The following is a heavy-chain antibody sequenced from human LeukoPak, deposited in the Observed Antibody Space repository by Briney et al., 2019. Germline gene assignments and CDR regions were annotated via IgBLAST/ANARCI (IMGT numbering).Heavy chain of an antibody. CDR1: GGSISSSSYY. V-gene: IGHV4-39*07. CDR2: LYYSGST. D-gene: IGHD3-10*01. Sequence: SETLSLTCTVSGGSISSSSYYWGWIRQPPGKGLEWIGSLYYSGSTYYNPSLQSRVTISVDTSKNQFSLKLSSVTAADTAVYYCVRGPPYGSGSYYWFDPWGQGTLVTVSS. J-gene: IGHJ5*02. CDR3: VRGPPYGSGSYYWFDP.